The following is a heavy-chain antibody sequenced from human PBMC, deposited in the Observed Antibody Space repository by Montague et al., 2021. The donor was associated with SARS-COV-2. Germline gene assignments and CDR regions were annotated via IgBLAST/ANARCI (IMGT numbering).Heavy chain of an antibody. Sequence: SETLSLTCTVYGYSFNGDYCCWSRHPPHKGLDLMWVINLNYSTNYNPSLTSQTTVSVDTSKNQFSLTLSSVTAAATAVYYCARVRYYGSGTSLGMDVWGQGTTVTVSS. CDR1: GYSFNGDY. D-gene: IGHD3-10*01. CDR2: INLNYST. CDR3: ARVRYYGSGTSLGMDV. J-gene: IGHJ6*02. V-gene: IGHV4-34*01.